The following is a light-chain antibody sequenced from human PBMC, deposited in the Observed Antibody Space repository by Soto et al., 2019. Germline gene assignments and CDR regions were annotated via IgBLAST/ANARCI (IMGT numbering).Light chain of an antibody. Sequence: QSALTQPASVSGSPGQPITISCTGTSSDVGSFDSVAWYQHNPGKAPKLMIYDVSNRPSGVSSRFSGSKSGNTASLSISGLQTEDEANYYCSSFTTSSTIVFGTGTKVTVL. CDR3: SSFTTSSTIV. J-gene: IGLJ1*01. V-gene: IGLV2-14*01. CDR2: DVS. CDR1: SSDVGSFDS.